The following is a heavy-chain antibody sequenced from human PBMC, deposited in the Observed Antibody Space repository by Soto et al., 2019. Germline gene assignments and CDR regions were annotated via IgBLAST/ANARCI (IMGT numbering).Heavy chain of an antibody. Sequence: GGSLRLSCVASGFTLGDFGVHWVRQAPGKGLEWVAIISRDGASKFYADSVKGRFTVSRDNSRNMLYLEMNSLRVEDTAVYYCAKEDNFASFFFDYWGQGTLVTVSS. J-gene: IGHJ4*02. CDR1: GFTLGDFG. D-gene: IGHD1-1*01. CDR2: ISRDGASK. CDR3: AKEDNFASFFFDY. V-gene: IGHV3-30*18.